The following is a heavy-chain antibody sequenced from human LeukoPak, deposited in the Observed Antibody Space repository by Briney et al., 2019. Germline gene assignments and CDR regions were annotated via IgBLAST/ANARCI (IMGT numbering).Heavy chain of an antibody. CDR2: IWYDGSNK. CDR1: GFTFSSYG. V-gene: IGHV3-33*06. D-gene: IGHD1-26*01. J-gene: IGHJ3*02. CDR3: AKDFMAIDSGSFSEAFDI. Sequence: GGSLRLSCAASGFTFSSYGMHWVRQAPGKGLEWVAVIWYDGSNKYYADSVKGRFTISRDNSKNTLYLQMNSLRAEDTAVYYCAKDFMAIDSGSFSEAFDIWGQGTMVTVSS.